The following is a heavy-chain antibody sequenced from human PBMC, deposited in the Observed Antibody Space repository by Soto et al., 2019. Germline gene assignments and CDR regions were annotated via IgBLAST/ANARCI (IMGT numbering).Heavy chain of an antibody. CDR1: GGSISGYY. V-gene: IGHV4-59*01. D-gene: IGHD3-10*01. CDR3: ARDRPRVSGTSYIDS. J-gene: IGHJ4*02. Sequence: QVQLQESGSGLVKPSETLSLTCTVSGGSISGYYCTWIRQSPGRGLEWIGYIYYSGSTNYNPSLESRVKMSVDTSKNQFSLRLSSVTAADSAVYYCARDRPRVSGTSYIDSWGQGTLVTVSS. CDR2: IYYSGST.